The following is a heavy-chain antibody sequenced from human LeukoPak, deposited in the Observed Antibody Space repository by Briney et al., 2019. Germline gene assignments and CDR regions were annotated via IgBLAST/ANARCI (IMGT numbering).Heavy chain of an antibody. D-gene: IGHD5-18*01. CDR3: ARDGGGYSYGSHKNNWFDP. V-gene: IGHV4-34*01. CDR2: IDHSGST. J-gene: IGHJ5*02. Sequence: GSLRLSWAASGFTFSSYGMHSVRLAPGKGLGWIGVIDHSGSTNYNPSLKSRVPISVDTSKNQFSLKLSSVTAADTAVYYCARDGGGYSYGSHKNNWFDPWGQGTLVTVSS. CDR1: GFTFSSYG.